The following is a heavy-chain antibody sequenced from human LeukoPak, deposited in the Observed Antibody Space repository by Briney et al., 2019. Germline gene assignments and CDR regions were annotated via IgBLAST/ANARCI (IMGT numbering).Heavy chain of an antibody. V-gene: IGHV4-59*08. J-gene: IGHJ5*02. D-gene: IGHD6-19*01. Sequence: SETLSLTCTVSGGSISSYYWSWIRQPPGKGLEWIGSIYHSGSTYYNPSLKSRVTISVDTSKNQFSLKLSSVTAADTAVYYCARTVAGNNWFDPWGQGTLVTVSS. CDR3: ARTVAGNNWFDP. CDR1: GGSISSYY. CDR2: IYHSGST.